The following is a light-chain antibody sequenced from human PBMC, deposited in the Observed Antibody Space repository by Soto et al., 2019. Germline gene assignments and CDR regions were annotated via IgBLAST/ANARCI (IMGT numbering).Light chain of an antibody. Sequence: VVTQAQNILSVTTGRPASISCSPSQSLLHRDGKTYLCWFLQKPGQAPHLLMYEVSSRFSGVPDRFSGSGSGTDFTLTISSLQPEDFATYYCQHSYSTPWTFGQGTKVDIK. V-gene: IGKV2-29*03. CDR1: QSLLHRDGKTY. CDR2: EVS. J-gene: IGKJ1*01. CDR3: QHSYSTPWT.